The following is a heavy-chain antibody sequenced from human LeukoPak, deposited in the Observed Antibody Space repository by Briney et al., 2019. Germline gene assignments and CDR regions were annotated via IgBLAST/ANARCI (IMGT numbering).Heavy chain of an antibody. CDR3: ARDLITVTKGFDI. J-gene: IGHJ3*02. CDR2: ISYNGST. Sequence: KPSETLSLTCAVSADSFSSHYWSWIRQPPGKGLEWIGYISYNGSTNYNPSLKSRVTISIDTSKNQFSLKLSSVTAADTAVYYCARDLITVTKGFDIWGQGTMVSVSS. D-gene: IGHD4-17*01. CDR1: ADSFSSHY. V-gene: IGHV4-59*11.